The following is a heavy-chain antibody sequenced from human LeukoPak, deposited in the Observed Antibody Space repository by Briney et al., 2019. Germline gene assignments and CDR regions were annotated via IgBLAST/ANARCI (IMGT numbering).Heavy chain of an antibody. J-gene: IGHJ4*02. D-gene: IGHD5-18*01. CDR2: IYYSGST. Sequence: SQTLSLTCTVSGGSISRGGYYWSWIRQHPGKGLEWIGYIYYSGSTYYNPSLKSRVTISVDTSKNQFSLKLSSVTAADTAVYYCARASGIPYSYDYWGQGTLVTVSS. CDR3: ARASGIPYSYDY. V-gene: IGHV4-31*03. CDR1: GGSISRGGYY.